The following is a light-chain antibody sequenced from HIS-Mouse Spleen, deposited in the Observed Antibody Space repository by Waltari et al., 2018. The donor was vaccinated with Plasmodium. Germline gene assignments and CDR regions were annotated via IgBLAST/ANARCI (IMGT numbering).Light chain of an antibody. J-gene: IGKJ3*01. Sequence: EIVMTQSPATLSVSPGERATLSCRASQSVSRNLAWYQQKPGQAPRILIYGASTSATGIPARFSGSGSWTEFTLTISSLQSEDFAVYYCQQYNNWSFTFGPGTKVDIK. V-gene: IGKV3-15*01. CDR3: QQYNNWSFT. CDR1: QSVSRN. CDR2: GAS.